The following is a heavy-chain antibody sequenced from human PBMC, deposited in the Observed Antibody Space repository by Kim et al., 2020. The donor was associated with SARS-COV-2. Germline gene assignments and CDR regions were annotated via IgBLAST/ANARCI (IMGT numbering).Heavy chain of an antibody. CDR1: GYTFTSYG. CDR2: ISAYNGNT. Sequence: ASVKVSCKASGYTFTSYGISWVRQAPGQGLEWMGWISAYNGNTNYAQKLQGRVTMTTDTSTSTAYMELRSLRSDDTAVYYCARDDVLVWEPGRFDYWGQGTLVTGSS. J-gene: IGHJ4*02. CDR3: ARDDVLVWEPGRFDY. V-gene: IGHV1-18*01. D-gene: IGHD1-26*01.